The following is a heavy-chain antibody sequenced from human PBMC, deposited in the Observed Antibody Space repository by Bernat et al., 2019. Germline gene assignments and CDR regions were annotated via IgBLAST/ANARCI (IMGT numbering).Heavy chain of an antibody. Sequence: EVQLVESGGGLVQPGGSLRLSCAASGFTFSSYEMNWVRQAPGKGLEWVSYISSSGSTIYYADSVKGRFTISRDNAKNSLYLQMNSLRAEDTAVYYCARVGYEEIIAVADDAFDIWGQGTMVTVSS. V-gene: IGHV3-48*03. J-gene: IGHJ3*02. D-gene: IGHD6-19*01. CDR3: ARVGYEEIIAVADDAFDI. CDR2: ISSSGSTI. CDR1: GFTFSSYE.